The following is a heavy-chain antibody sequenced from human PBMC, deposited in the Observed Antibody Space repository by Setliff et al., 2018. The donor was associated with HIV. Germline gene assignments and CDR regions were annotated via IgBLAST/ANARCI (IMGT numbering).Heavy chain of an antibody. Sequence: LRLSCAASGFTFSSYSMNWVRQAPGKGLEWVSYISSSSSPIFYADSVKGRFTISRDNAKNSLYLQMNSLRAEDTAVYYCARDRESSSSWYQIYFDYYMDVWGKGTTVTVSS. V-gene: IGHV3-48*01. J-gene: IGHJ6*03. CDR2: ISSSSSPI. D-gene: IGHD6-13*01. CDR3: ARDRESSSSWYQIYFDYYMDV. CDR1: GFTFSSYS.